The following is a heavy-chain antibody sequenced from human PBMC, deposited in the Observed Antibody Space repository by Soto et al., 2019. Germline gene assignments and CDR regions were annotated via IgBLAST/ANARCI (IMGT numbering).Heavy chain of an antibody. CDR3: AKGNQWLVLDY. Sequence: VQLVESGGGVVQPGRSLRLSCAASGFTFSSYAMHWVRQAPGKGLEWVAVISYDGSNKYYADSVKGRFTISRDNSKNTLYLQMNSLRAEDTAVYYCAKGNQWLVLDYWGQGTLVTVSS. J-gene: IGHJ4*02. V-gene: IGHV3-30-3*01. CDR1: GFTFSSYA. D-gene: IGHD6-19*01. CDR2: ISYDGSNK.